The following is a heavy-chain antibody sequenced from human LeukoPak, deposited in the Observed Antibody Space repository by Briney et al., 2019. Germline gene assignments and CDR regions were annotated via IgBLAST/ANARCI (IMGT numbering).Heavy chain of an antibody. CDR2: INPSGGST. D-gene: IGHD3-22*01. CDR3: ARDYPYYYDSSGLDY. Sequence: ASVKVSCKASGYTFTSYYMHWVRQAPGQGLEWMGIINPSGGSTNYAQKFQGRVTMTRDTSTSTVYMELSSLRSEDTAVYYCARDYPYYYDSSGLDYWGQGTLVTVSS. V-gene: IGHV1-46*01. CDR1: GYTFTSYY. J-gene: IGHJ4*02.